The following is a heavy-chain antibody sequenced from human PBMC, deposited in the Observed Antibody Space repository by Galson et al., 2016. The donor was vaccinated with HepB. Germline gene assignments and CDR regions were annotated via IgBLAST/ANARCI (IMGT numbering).Heavy chain of an antibody. CDR1: GFTFSTFA. D-gene: IGHD3-3*01. V-gene: IGHV3-23*01. J-gene: IGHJ6*02. Sequence: SLRLSCAASGFTFSTFAMTWVRQAPGTGLEWVSTINGGGGKTHHADSVKGRFTISRDNAKNTLCLEMNSLRAEDTAIYYCPTEYVWRSLESSSYYFYGLDVWGQGTTVTVSS. CDR2: INGGGGKT. CDR3: PTEYVWRSLESSSYYFYGLDV.